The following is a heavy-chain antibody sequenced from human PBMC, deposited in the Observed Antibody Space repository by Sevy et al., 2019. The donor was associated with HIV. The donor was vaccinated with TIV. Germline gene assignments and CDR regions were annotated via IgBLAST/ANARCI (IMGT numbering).Heavy chain of an antibody. CDR1: GFIFSNYA. D-gene: IGHD2-21*01. CDR3: GKADMEGTRDGVDP. Sequence: GGSLRLSCTASGFIFSNYAMSWVRQVPGERLEWISNVARNSEWTSYGDSVKGRFTVSRDNSKNTLYLHMNSLRDEDTAVYYCGKADMEGTRDGVDPWGQGTLVTVSS. V-gene: IGHV3-23*02. CDR2: VARNSEWT. J-gene: IGHJ5*02.